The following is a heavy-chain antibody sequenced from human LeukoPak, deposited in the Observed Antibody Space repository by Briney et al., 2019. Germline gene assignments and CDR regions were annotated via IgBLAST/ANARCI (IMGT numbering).Heavy chain of an antibody. CDR3: ASLRDYSSAFDI. CDR1: GGSISSYY. J-gene: IGHJ3*02. D-gene: IGHD2-21*01. V-gene: IGHV4-59*01. CDR2: IYYSGST. Sequence: SETLSLTCTVSGGSISSYYWSWIRQPQGKGLDWIGYIYYSGSTNYNPSLKSRGTISVDTSKNQFSLKLSSVTAADTAVYYCASLRDYSSAFDIWGQGTMVTVSS.